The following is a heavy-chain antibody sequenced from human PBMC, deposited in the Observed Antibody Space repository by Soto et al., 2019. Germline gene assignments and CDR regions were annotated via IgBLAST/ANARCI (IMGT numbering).Heavy chain of an antibody. Sequence: GGSLRLSCAASGFTFSSYSMKWARQAPGKGLEWVSCIRSGGSPVYYADSVKGRFTISRADARNSLYLQMNSLRVEDTAVYYCAREIYGANEGVVYWGQGTQVTVSS. D-gene: IGHD3-10*01. CDR2: IRSGGSPV. CDR3: AREIYGANEGVVY. J-gene: IGHJ4*02. CDR1: GFTFSSYS. V-gene: IGHV3-48*01.